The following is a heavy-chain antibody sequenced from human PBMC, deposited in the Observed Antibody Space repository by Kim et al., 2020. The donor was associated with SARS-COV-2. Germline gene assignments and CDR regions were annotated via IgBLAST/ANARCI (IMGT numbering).Heavy chain of an antibody. CDR1: GFTFSNYW. CDR2: IKGDGITT. Sequence: GGSLRLSCAASGFTFSNYWMHWARQAPGKGLVWVSRIKGDGITTNYADSVKGRFTISRDNAQNTVYLQMSSLRGEDTAVYYCTRGYESGGGGNPYWGQGTLVTVSS. J-gene: IGHJ4*02. CDR3: TRGYESGGGGNPY. D-gene: IGHD2-15*01. V-gene: IGHV3-74*01.